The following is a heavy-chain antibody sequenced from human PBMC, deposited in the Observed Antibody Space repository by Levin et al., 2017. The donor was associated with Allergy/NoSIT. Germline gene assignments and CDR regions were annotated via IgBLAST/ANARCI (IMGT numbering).Heavy chain of an antibody. D-gene: IGHD3-16*01. CDR3: ARHHAHSDYAWGPDACDT. J-gene: IGHJ5*02. V-gene: IGHV4-59*08. CDR1: GGSISSFY. CDR2: IYYSGST. Sequence: PSETLSLTCTVSGGSISSFYWSWIRQPPGKNLEWIGYIYYSGSTYYNPSLKSRVTISVDTSKNQLSLRLRAVTAADTAVYYCARHHAHSDYAWGPDACDTWGQGTLVTVSS.